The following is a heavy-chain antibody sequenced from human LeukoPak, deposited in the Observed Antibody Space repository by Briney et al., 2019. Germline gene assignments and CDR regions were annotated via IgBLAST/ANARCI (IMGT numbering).Heavy chain of an antibody. Sequence: GGSLRLSCAASGFSFSTYWMSWVRQTTEKGLEFVANIDQGGSVRNYMDSLKGRCTISRDNAKKSLYLEINSLRADDTAVYYCARDPESSSFDLWGRGALVTVSS. CDR1: GFSFSTYW. CDR3: ARDPESSSFDL. V-gene: IGHV3-7*01. CDR2: IDQGGSVR. J-gene: IGHJ4*02. D-gene: IGHD6-13*01.